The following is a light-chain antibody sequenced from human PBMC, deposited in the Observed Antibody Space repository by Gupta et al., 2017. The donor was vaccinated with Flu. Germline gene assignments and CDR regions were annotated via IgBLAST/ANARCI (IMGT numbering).Light chain of an antibody. V-gene: IGKV1-5*03. CDR3: RQYDRYST. Sequence: DIQMXQSPSTLSASVGDRVTITCRASQSISRCLAWYQQKTGKDPKLLIYVESSLESGVPSRFSGSGSGTEFTLTISTLQPDDFATYYCRQYDRYSTFGQGTKVEIK. CDR1: QSISRC. J-gene: IGKJ1*01. CDR2: VES.